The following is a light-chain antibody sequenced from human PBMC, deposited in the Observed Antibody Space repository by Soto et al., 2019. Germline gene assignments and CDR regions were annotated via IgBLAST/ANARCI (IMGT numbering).Light chain of an antibody. CDR1: SSDVGSYNL. V-gene: IGLV2-23*01. CDR3: CSYARGSTLV. Sequence: QSVLTQPASVSGSPGQSITISCTGTSSDVGSYNLVSWYQQHPGKAPKLMIYEDSKRPSGVSNRFFGSKSGNTASLTISGRQAEDEADYFCCSYARGSTLVFGGGTKLTVL. J-gene: IGLJ3*02. CDR2: EDS.